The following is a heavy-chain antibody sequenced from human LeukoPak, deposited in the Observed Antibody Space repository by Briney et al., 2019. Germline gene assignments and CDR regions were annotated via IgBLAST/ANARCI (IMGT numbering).Heavy chain of an antibody. CDR1: GYTFTSYD. CDR3: ARGAGYGSGSRDY. Sequence: ASVKVSCKASGYTFTSYDVNWVRQAAGQGLEWMGWMNPNSGNTGYAQKFRGRVTMTRNISISTAYMELTSLKSEDTAVYYCARGAGYGSGSRDYWGQETLVIVSS. CDR2: MNPNSGNT. D-gene: IGHD3-10*01. J-gene: IGHJ4*02. V-gene: IGHV1-8*01.